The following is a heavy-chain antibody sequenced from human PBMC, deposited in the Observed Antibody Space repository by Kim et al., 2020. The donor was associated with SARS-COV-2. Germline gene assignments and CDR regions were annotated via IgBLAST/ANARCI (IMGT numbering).Heavy chain of an antibody. Sequence: KFQGRVTITRDTSASTAYMELSSLRSEDTAVYYCARGIPRDPRYLNWFDPWGQGTLVTVSS. CDR3: ARGIPRDPRYLNWFDP. J-gene: IGHJ5*02. D-gene: IGHD2-21*01. V-gene: IGHV1-3*01.